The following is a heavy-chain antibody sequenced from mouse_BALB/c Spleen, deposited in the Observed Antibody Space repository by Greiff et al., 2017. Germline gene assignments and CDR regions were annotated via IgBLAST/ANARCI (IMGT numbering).Heavy chain of an antibody. D-gene: IGHD1-1*01. CDR3: TFYYYGPFAY. CDR1: GFTFSNYW. J-gene: IGHJ3*01. CDR2: IRLKSNNYAT. Sequence: DVMLVESGGGLVQPGGSMKLSCVASGFTFSNYWMNWVRQSPEKGLEWVAEIRLKSNNYATHYAESVKGRFTISRDDSKSSVYLQMNNLRAEDTGIYYCTFYYYGPFAYWGQGTLVTVSA. V-gene: IGHV6-6*02.